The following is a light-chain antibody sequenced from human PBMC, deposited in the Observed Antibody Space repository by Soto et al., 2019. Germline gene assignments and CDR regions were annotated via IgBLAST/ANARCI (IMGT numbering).Light chain of an antibody. J-gene: IGKJ1*01. V-gene: IGKV3-15*01. CDR1: QSVSSN. Sequence: EIVMTQSPVTLSVSPGERATLSCRASQSVSSNLAWYQQKPGQAPRILIYSASTRATGIPARFSGSGSGTEFTLTISSLQSEDFAVYYCQQYNNWWTFGQGTKVEIK. CDR3: QQYNNWWT. CDR2: SAS.